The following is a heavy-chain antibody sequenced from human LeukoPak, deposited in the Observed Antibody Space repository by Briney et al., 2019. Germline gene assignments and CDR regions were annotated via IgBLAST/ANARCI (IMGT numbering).Heavy chain of an antibody. V-gene: IGHV4-4*02. CDR1: GFTFNTYW. J-gene: IGHJ3*02. CDR2: IYHSGST. Sequence: PGGSLRLSCAASGFTFNTYWMSWVRQPPGKGLEWIGEIYHSGSTNYNPSLKSRVTISVEKSKNQFSLKLSSVTAADTAVYYCARAIDWSAFDIWGQGTMVTVSS. CDR3: ARAIDWSAFDI. D-gene: IGHD3-9*01.